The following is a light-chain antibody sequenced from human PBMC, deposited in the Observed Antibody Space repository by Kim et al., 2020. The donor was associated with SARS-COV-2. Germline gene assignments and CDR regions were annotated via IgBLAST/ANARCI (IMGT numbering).Light chain of an antibody. J-gene: IGKJ2*01. V-gene: IGKV2-28*01. CDR2: LGS. CDR3: MQTLLTPRT. Sequence: EPASISCRSSQSLLHSNGYYYLGWYLQKPGQSPQLLIYLGSNRASGVPDRFSGSGSGTDSTLKISRVEAEDVGVYYCMQTLLTPRTFGQGTKLEI. CDR1: QSLLHSNGYYY.